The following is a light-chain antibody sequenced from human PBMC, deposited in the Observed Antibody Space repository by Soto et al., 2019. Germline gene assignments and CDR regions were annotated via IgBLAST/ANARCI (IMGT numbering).Light chain of an antibody. Sequence: QSVLTQPPSASGSPGQRVSISCSGSNSNIGNNTVSWYRHLPGSAPRLLIYTTNQRASGVTDRFSGSRSATSASLAISGLQSEDEADYYCAAWDDTLNGPVLGGGTKLTVL. V-gene: IGLV1-44*01. CDR2: TTN. CDR1: NSNIGNNT. CDR3: AAWDDTLNGPV. J-gene: IGLJ2*01.